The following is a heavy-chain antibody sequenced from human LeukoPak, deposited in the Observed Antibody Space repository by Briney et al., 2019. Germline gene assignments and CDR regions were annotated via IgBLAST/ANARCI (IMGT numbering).Heavy chain of an antibody. CDR1: GYFFTNYY. J-gene: IGHJ4*02. CDR3: ARVGGSGSYSMYHFDS. D-gene: IGHD3-10*01. CDR2: INPSSGAT. Sequence: ASVKASCKASGYFFTNYYMHWVRQAPGQGLEWLGLINPSSGATRYAQKFQGRGTMTRDTSTSTVYMELSSLRFEDTAVYYCARVGGSGSYSMYHFDSWGQGTLVTVSS. V-gene: IGHV1-46*01.